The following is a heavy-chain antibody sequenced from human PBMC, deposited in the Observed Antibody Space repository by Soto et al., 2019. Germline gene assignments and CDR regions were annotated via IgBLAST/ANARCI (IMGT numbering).Heavy chain of an antibody. Sequence: GGSLRLSCTASGFTFGGYALSWVRQAPGRGLEWIGSIRGKAYGGTTEYAASVRGRFTISRDDSKNTLYLQMNSLRAEDTAVYYCARDPDSSGYYVFDYWGQGTLVTVSS. D-gene: IGHD3-22*01. J-gene: IGHJ4*02. CDR1: GFTFGGYA. CDR2: IRGKAYGGTT. V-gene: IGHV3-49*04. CDR3: ARDPDSSGYYVFDY.